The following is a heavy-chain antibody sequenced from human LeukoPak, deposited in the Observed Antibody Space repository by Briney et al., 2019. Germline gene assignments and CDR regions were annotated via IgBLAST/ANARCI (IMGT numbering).Heavy chain of an antibody. J-gene: IGHJ6*02. CDR3: ARDKVDTAMADYYYYGMDV. V-gene: IGHV4-30-4*01. Sequence: PSETLSLTCSVSGGSISSGDYYWSWIRQPPGKGLEWIGYIYYSGSTYYNPSLKSRVTISVDTSKNQFSLKLSSVTAADTAVYYCARDKVDTAMADYYYYGMDVWGQGTTVTVSS. CDR1: GGSISSGDYY. D-gene: IGHD5-18*01. CDR2: IYYSGST.